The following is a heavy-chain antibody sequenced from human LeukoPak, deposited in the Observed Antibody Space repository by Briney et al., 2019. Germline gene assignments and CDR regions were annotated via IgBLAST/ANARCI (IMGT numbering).Heavy chain of an antibody. CDR3: ARFSSSSINY. CDR2: ISSSSSYI. V-gene: IGHV3-21*01. J-gene: IGHJ4*02. CDR1: GSTFSSYS. Sequence: PGGSLRLSCAASGSTFSSYSMNWVRQAPGKGLEWVSSISSSSSYIYYADSVRGRFTISRDNAKNSLYLQMNSLRAEDTAVYYCARFSSSSINYWGQGTLVIVSS. D-gene: IGHD6-13*01.